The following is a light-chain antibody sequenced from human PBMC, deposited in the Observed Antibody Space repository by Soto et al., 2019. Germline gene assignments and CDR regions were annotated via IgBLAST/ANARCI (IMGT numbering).Light chain of an antibody. V-gene: IGKV3-20*01. CDR3: QYYGASPLYT. CDR2: GAS. CDR1: QRVTSVH. Sequence: EMVLTQSPGTLSLSPGKRATLSCRASQRVTSVHLAWYQQRPGQAPRLLIYGASNRATGVTERFTGSASGTDFNLTISRLGPEDSATYYCQYYGASPLYTFGRVTKLQIE. J-gene: IGKJ2*01.